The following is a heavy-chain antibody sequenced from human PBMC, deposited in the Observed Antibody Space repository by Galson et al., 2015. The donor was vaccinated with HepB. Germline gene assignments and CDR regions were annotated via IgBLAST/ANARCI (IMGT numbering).Heavy chain of an antibody. J-gene: IGHJ3*02. V-gene: IGHV1-8*01. CDR1: GYTFTSYD. Sequence: SVKVSCKASGYTFTSYDINWVRQATGQGLEWMGWMNPNSGNTGYAQKFQGRVTMTRNTSISTAYMELSSLRSEDTAVYYCVNQIRGRPYYDFWSGYSADAFDIWGQGTMVTVSS. CDR2: MNPNSGNT. CDR3: VNQIRGRPYYDFWSGYSADAFDI. D-gene: IGHD3-3*01.